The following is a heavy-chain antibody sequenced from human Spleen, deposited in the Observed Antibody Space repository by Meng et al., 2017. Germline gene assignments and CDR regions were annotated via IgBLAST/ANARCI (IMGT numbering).Heavy chain of an antibody. CDR1: GFTFSSYG. CDR3: ARDPDVLRYFDWSDDAFDI. V-gene: IGHV3-21*01. D-gene: IGHD3-9*01. Sequence: GGSLRLSCAASGFTFSSYGMHWVRQAPGKGLEWVSSISSSSSYIYYADSVKGRFTISRDNAKNSLYLQMNSLRAEDTAVYYCARDPDVLRYFDWSDDAFDIWGQGTMVTVSS. J-gene: IGHJ3*02. CDR2: ISSSSSYI.